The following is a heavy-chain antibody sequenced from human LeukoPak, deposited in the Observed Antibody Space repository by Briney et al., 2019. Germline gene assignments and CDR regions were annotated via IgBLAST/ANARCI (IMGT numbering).Heavy chain of an antibody. J-gene: IGHJ3*01. CDR1: GFTFSDYA. CDR3: GKDPNGDYVGAFDF. CDR2: IRGTGGTT. D-gene: IGHD4-17*01. V-gene: IGHV3-23*01. Sequence: GGSLRLSCAASGFTFSDYALIWVRQAPGKWLEWISAIRGTGGTTYYADSVKGRCTISRDNSRNTVYLQMNSLRAEDTALYFCGKDPNGDYVGAFDFWGPGTMVTVSS.